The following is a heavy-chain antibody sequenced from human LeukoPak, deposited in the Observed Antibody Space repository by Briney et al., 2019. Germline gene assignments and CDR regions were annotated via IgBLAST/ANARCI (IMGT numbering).Heavy chain of an antibody. J-gene: IGHJ4*01. CDR3: AKDTGSGYDYFSYYFDY. Sequence: PGGSLRLSCAASGFTFSTFAMLWVRQPRGKGLEWVSSIFPSGGEIHYADSVRDRFTISRDNSKSTLSLQMNSLRAEDTAVYYCAKDTGSGYDYFSYYFDYWGHGTLVTVSS. CDR1: GFTFSTFA. V-gene: IGHV3-23*01. D-gene: IGHD5-12*01. CDR2: IFPSGGEI.